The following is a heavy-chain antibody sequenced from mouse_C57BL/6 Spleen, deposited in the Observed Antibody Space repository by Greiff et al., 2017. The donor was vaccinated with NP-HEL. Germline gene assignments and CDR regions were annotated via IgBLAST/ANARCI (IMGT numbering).Heavy chain of an antibody. CDR3: AKGTRGGYWYFDV. CDR2: IWSGGST. V-gene: IGHV2-4*01. J-gene: IGHJ1*03. Sequence: QVQLQQSGPGLVQPSQSLSITCTVSGFSLTSYGVHWVRQPPGKGLEWLGVIWSGGSTDYNAAFISRLSISKDNSKSQVFFKMNSLQADDTAIYYCAKGTRGGYWYFDVWGTGTTVTVSS. CDR1: GFSLTSYG.